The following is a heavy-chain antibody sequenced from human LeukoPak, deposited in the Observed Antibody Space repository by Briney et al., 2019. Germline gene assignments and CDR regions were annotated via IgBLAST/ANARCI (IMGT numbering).Heavy chain of an antibody. Sequence: GGSLRLSCAAPGFTFNNAWMSWVRQVPGKGLEWVCRIKSKTDDGTIDYAATVKDRFTISRDDTETTLYLQMNTLKTEDTAVYYCTTYRYGVTYYFDYWGQGTLVTVSS. CDR2: IKSKTDDGTI. CDR1: GFTFNNAW. V-gene: IGHV3-15*01. D-gene: IGHD2-8*01. J-gene: IGHJ4*02. CDR3: TTYRYGVTYYFDY.